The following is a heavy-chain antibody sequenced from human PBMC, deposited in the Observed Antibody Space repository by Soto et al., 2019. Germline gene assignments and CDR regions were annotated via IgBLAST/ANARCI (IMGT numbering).Heavy chain of an antibody. CDR3: ARHGTDIVVGPPSWFDP. V-gene: IGHV4-39*01. J-gene: IGHJ5*02. CDR2: IYYSGST. Sequence: QLQLQESGPGLVKPSETLSLTCTVSGGSISSSSYYWGWIRQPPGKGLEWIGSIYYSGSTYYNPSLKSRVTISVDTSKNQFSLKLSSVTAADTAVYYCARHGTDIVVGPPSWFDPWGQGTLVTVSS. CDR1: GGSISSSSYY. D-gene: IGHD2-2*01.